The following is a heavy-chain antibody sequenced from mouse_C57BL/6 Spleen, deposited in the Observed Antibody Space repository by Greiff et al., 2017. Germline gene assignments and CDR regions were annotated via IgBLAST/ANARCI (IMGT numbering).Heavy chain of an antibody. CDR3: ARDYDDDERYFDV. V-gene: IGHV1-52*01. Sequence: QVQLKQPGAELVRPGSSVKLSCKASGYTFTSYWMHWVKQRPIQGLEWIGNIDPSDSETHYNQKFKDKATLTVDKSSSTAYMQLSSLTSEDSAVYYCARDYDDDERYFDVWGTGTAVTVSA. CDR1: GYTFTSYW. D-gene: IGHD2-4*01. J-gene: IGHJ1*03. CDR2: IDPSDSET.